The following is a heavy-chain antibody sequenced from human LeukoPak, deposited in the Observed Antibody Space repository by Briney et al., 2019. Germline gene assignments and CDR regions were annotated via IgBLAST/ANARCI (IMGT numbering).Heavy chain of an antibody. D-gene: IGHD3-22*01. CDR3: AKDSPDSSGYFDY. V-gene: IGHV3-9*01. CDR1: GFTFDDYA. J-gene: IGHJ4*02. CDR2: ISWNSGSI. Sequence: PGRSLSLSCAASGFTFDDYATHWVRQAPGKGLEWVSGISWNSGSIGYADSVKGRFTISRDNAKNSLYLQMNSLRAEDTALYYRAKDSPDSSGYFDYWGQGTLVTVSS.